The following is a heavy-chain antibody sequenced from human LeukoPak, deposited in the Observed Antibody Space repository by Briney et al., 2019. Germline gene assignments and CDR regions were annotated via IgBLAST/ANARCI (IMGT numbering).Heavy chain of an antibody. D-gene: IGHD4-17*01. V-gene: IGHV1-69*05. J-gene: IGHJ4*02. Sequence: ASVKVSCKASGGTFSSYAISWVRQATGQGLEWMGRIIPIFGTANYAQKFQGRVTITMDESTSTAYMELSSLRSEDTAVYYCARDNYGDYAVDYWGQGTLVTVSS. CDR3: ARDNYGDYAVDY. CDR1: GGTFSSYA. CDR2: IIPIFGTA.